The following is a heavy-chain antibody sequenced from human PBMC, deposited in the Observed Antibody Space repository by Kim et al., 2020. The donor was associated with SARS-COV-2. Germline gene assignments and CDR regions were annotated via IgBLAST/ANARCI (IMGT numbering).Heavy chain of an antibody. V-gene: IGHV4-4*07. CDR1: GGSISSYY. J-gene: IGHJ2*01. Sequence: SETLSLTCTVSGGSISSYYWSWIRQPAGKGLEWIGRIYTSGSTNYNPSLKSRVTMSVDTSKNQFSLKLSSVTAADTAVYYCARDLRPYYDILTGYYTVHWYFDLWGRGTLVTVSS. CDR2: IYTSGST. D-gene: IGHD3-9*01. CDR3: ARDLRPYYDILTGYYTVHWYFDL.